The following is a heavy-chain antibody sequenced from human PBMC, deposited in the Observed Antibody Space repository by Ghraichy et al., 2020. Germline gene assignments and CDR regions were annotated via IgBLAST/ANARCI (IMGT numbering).Heavy chain of an antibody. CDR3: AIDRTLGYCSSASCHERTPYYGYGMDV. D-gene: IGHD2-2*01. Sequence: GESLRLSCAASGFTFSSYAMSWVRQAPGQGLEWVSAISGSGGSTYYADSVKGRFTISRDNSKNTLYLQMNSLRAEDTAVYYCAIDRTLGYCSSASCHERTPYYGYGMDVWGQGTTVTVSS. V-gene: IGHV3-23*01. J-gene: IGHJ6*02. CDR2: ISGSGGST. CDR1: GFTFSSYA.